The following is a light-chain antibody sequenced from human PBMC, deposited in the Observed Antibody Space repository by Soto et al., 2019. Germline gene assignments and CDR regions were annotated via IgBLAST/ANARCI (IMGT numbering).Light chain of an antibody. CDR2: SAS. CDR1: QSISSY. Sequence: DIQMTQSPSSLSASVGGRVTITCRASQSISSYLNWYQQKVGKAPKLLIYSASSLQSGVPARFSGRGSGTDFTLTISSLQPEDFATYYCQQSYSTPPWTFGQGTKLEIK. V-gene: IGKV1-39*01. J-gene: IGKJ1*01. CDR3: QQSYSTPPWT.